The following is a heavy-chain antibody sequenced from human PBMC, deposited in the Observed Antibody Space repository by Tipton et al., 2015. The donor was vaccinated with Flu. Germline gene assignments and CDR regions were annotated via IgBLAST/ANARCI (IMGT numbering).Heavy chain of an antibody. CDR2: IYYTGST. CDR1: GGSISSGSYY. V-gene: IGHV4-31*03. D-gene: IGHD5-24*01. J-gene: IGHJ4*02. CDR3: ATSGWRDPRGSFDF. Sequence: TLSLTCSVSGGSISSGSYYWTWIRQPPGKGLEWIGYIYYTGSTSYSPSLKSRVAISLDTSKNQFSLRVNSVTAADTAVYYCATSGWRDPRGSFDFWGQGTLVTVSS.